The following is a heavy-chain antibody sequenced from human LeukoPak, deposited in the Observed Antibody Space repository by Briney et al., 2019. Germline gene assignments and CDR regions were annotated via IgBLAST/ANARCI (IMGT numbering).Heavy chain of an antibody. CDR3: ARVIAARHFDY. D-gene: IGHD6-6*01. V-gene: IGHV3-66*01. Sequence: PGGSLRLSRAASGFSVSSSYMSWVRQAPGKGLEWVSLIYSGGSTYYADSVKGRFTISRDNSKNTMFLQMNSLRAEDTAVYYCARVIAARHFDYWGQGTLVTVSS. CDR1: GFSVSSSY. CDR2: IYSGGST. J-gene: IGHJ4*02.